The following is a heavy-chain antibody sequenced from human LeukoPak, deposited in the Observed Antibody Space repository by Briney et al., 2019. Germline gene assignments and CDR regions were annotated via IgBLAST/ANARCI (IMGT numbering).Heavy chain of an antibody. V-gene: IGHV3-30-3*01. CDR1: GFTFSSYA. CDR2: ISYDGSNK. J-gene: IGHJ4*02. D-gene: IGHD3-10*01. Sequence: GGSLRLSCAASGFTFSSYAMHWVRQAPGKGLEWVAVISYDGSNKYYADSVKGRFTISRDNSKNTLYLQMNSLRAEDTAVYYCAKDRYSAYYYGSGSYSTQGYYFDYWGQGTLVTVSS. CDR3: AKDRYSAYYYGSGSYSTQGYYFDY.